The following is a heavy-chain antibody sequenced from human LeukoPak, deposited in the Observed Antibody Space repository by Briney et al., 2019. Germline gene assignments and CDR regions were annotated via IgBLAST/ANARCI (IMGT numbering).Heavy chain of an antibody. V-gene: IGHV3-74*01. D-gene: IGHD3-9*01. CDR1: GFTFSSYW. CDR2: INSDGSST. Sequence: PSVGCLRLSCAASGFTFSSYWMHWVRQAPGKRLLWVSRINSDGSSTSYADSVKGRFTISRDNAKNTLYLQMNSLRAEDTAVYYSERAAYDILTGWGGDYYYYGMDVWGQGTTVTVSS. J-gene: IGHJ6*02. CDR3: ERAAYDILTGWGGDYYYYGMDV.